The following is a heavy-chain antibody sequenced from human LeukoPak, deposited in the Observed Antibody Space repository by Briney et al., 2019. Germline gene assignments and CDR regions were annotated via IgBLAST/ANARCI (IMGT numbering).Heavy chain of an antibody. D-gene: IGHD4-23*01. Sequence: GASVKVSCKASGYMFSTSYMHWVRQAPGQGLEWMGGIIPIFGTANYAQKFQGRVTITTDESTSTAYMELSSLRSEDTAVYYCAMRPMVVTAPFDYWGQGTLVTVSS. CDR2: IIPIFGTA. CDR1: GYMFSTSY. CDR3: AMRPMVVTAPFDY. V-gene: IGHV1-69*05. J-gene: IGHJ4*02.